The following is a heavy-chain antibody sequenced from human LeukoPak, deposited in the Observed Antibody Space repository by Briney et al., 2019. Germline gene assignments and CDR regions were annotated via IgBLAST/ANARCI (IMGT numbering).Heavy chain of an antibody. CDR1: GYTFTGYY. D-gene: IGHD2-15*01. V-gene: IGHV1-2*02. CDR3: ARDERFCNGDNHYPDLGY. Sequence: ASVKVSCKASGYTFTGYYLFWVRQAPGQGLEWMGWINPNTGDTRYGQKFQGRVTLTRDTSIRTPYMELSSLRSDDTAVYYCARDERFCNGDNHYPDLGYWGQGTLVTVSS. CDR2: INPNTGDT. J-gene: IGHJ4*02.